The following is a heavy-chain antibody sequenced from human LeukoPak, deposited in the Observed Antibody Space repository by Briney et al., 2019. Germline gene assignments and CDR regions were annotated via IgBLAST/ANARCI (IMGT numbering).Heavy chain of an antibody. J-gene: IGHJ4*02. D-gene: IGHD1-26*01. CDR1: GFTFNSAW. CDR3: VRDRVGPDY. V-gene: IGHV3-74*03. CDR2: ITDDATT. Sequence: GGSLRLSCAASGFTFNSAWMHWVRQAPGTGLVWVSRITDDATTTYADSVRGRFTISRDNAKNILYLQMNSLRAEDTAVYYCVRDRVGPDYWGQGTLVTVSS.